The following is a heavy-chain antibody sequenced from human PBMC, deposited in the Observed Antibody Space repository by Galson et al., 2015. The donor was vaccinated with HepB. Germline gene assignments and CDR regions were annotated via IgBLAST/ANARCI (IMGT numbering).Heavy chain of an antibody. D-gene: IGHD5-24*01. J-gene: IGHJ4*02. Sequence: SLRLSCAASGFTFSTYNMNWVRQAPGKGLEWVSSISSTPSYIYYADSVKGRFTISRDNAKNSLYLQMNSLRAEDTAVYYCAREMATMPAFDFWGQGTLVTVSS. V-gene: IGHV3-21*06. CDR3: AREMATMPAFDF. CDR2: ISSTPSYI. CDR1: GFTFSTYN.